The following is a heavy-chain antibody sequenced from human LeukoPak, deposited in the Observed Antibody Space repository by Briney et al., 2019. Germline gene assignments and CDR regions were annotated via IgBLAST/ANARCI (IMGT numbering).Heavy chain of an antibody. CDR2: IKSKTDGGTT. D-gene: IGHD3-16*02. J-gene: IGHJ4*02. V-gene: IGHV3-15*01. Sequence: PGGSLRLSCAASGFTFSNAWMSWVRQAPGKGLEWVGRIKSKTDGGTTDYAAPVKGRFTISRDDSKNTLYLQMNSLKTEDTAVYYCTRLGELSLYFDYWGQGTLVTVSS. CDR3: TRLGELSLYFDY. CDR1: GFTFSNAW.